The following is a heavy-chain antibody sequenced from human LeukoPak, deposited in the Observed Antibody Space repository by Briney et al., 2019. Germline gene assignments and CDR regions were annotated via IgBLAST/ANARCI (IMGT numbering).Heavy chain of an antibody. CDR1: GGSFSGYY. D-gene: IGHD3-22*01. J-gene: IGHJ3*01. CDR3: ARGLTYYYDSSGYYYAFDL. CDR2: INHSGST. Sequence: SETLSLTCAVYGGSFSGYYWSWIRQPPGKGLEWIGEINHSGSTNYNPSLKSRVTISVDTSKNQFSLKLSSVTAADTAVYYCARGLTYYYDSSGYYYAFDLWGQGTMVTVGS. V-gene: IGHV4-34*01.